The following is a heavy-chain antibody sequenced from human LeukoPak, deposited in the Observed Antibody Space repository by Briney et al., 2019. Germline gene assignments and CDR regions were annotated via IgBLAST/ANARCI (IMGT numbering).Heavy chain of an antibody. CDR2: ISSNGGST. V-gene: IGHV3-64*01. Sequence: GGPLRLSCGASGFTFSSYAMHWVRQAPGKGLEYVSAISSNGGSTYYANSVKGRFTISRDNSKNTLYLQMGSLRAEDMAVYYCARDSYDILTGYWVMDVWGKGTTVTVSS. CDR3: ARDSYDILTGYWVMDV. CDR1: GFTFSSYA. D-gene: IGHD3-9*01. J-gene: IGHJ6*03.